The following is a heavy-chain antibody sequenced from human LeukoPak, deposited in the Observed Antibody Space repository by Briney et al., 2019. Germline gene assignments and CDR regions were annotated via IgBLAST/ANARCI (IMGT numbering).Heavy chain of an antibody. Sequence: GGSLRFSCAASGFTFSSYGMHWVRQAPGKGLEWVAFIRYDGSNKYYADSVKGRFTISRDNSKNTLYLQMNSLRAEDTAVYYCARPGEYSGSKNDAFDIWGQGTMVTVSS. CDR2: IRYDGSNK. D-gene: IGHD1-26*01. CDR3: ARPGEYSGSKNDAFDI. J-gene: IGHJ3*02. V-gene: IGHV3-30*02. CDR1: GFTFSSYG.